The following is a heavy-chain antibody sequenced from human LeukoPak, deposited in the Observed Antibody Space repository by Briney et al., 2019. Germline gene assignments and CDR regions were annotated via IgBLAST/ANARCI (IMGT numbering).Heavy chain of an antibody. D-gene: IGHD3-3*01. Sequence: SETLSLTCTVSGGSISSSSYYWGWIRQPPGKGLEWIGSIYYSGSTYYNPSLKSRVTISVDTSKNQFSLKLSSVTAADTAVYYCARGSYDFWSGYQSRFDYWGQGTLVTVSS. CDR3: ARGSYDFWSGYQSRFDY. CDR2: IYYSGST. J-gene: IGHJ4*02. CDR1: GGSISSSSYY. V-gene: IGHV4-39*07.